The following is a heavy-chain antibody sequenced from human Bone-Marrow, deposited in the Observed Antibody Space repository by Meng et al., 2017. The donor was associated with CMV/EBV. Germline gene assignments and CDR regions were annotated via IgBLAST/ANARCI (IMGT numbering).Heavy chain of an antibody. CDR2: ISYDGSNK. CDR1: GFTFSSYG. Sequence: GGSLRLSCAASGFTFSSYGMHWVRQAPGKGLEWVAVISYDGSNKYYADSVKGRFTISRDNSKNTLYLQMNSLRGEDTAVYHCARAGSGYCSSTSCSHLYNWFDPWGQGTLVTVSS. CDR3: ARAGSGYCSSTSCSHLYNWFDP. D-gene: IGHD2-2*01. J-gene: IGHJ5*02. V-gene: IGHV3-30*19.